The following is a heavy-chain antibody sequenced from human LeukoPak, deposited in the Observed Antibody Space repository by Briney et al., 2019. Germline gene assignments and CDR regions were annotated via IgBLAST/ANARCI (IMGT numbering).Heavy chain of an antibody. CDR3: ARTQSDYSPYYFDY. D-gene: IGHD1-26*01. CDR2: IIPIFGTA. Sequence: GASVKVSCKASGGTFSSYAISWVRQAPGQGLEWMGGIIPIFGTANYAQKFQGRVTITTDESTSTAYMELSSLRSEDTAVYYCARTQSDYSPYYFDYWGQGTLVTVSS. V-gene: IGHV1-69*05. CDR1: GGTFSSYA. J-gene: IGHJ4*02.